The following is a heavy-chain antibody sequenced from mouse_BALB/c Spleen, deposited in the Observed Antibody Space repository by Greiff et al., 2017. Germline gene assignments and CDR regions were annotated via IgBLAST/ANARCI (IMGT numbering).Heavy chain of an antibody. J-gene: IGHJ2*01. CDR2: ILPGSGST. V-gene: IGHV1-9*01. CDR3: ARRKVPYYFDY. CDR1: GYTFSSYW. Sequence: QVQLKESGAELMKPGASVKISCKATGYTFSSYWIEWVKQRPGHGLEWIGEILPGSGSTNYNEKFKGKATFTADTSSNTAYMQLSSLTSEDSAVYYCARRKVPYYFDYWGQGTTLTVSS.